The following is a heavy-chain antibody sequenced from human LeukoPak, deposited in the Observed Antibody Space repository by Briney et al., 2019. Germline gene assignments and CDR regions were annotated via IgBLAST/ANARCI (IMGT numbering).Heavy chain of an antibody. CDR2: ISSSSSYI. V-gene: IGHV3-21*01. CDR1: GFTFSSYS. CDR3: ARDQGYCSGGSCYPGY. Sequence: GGSLRLSCAASGFTFSSYSMSWVRQAPGKGLEWVSSISSSSSYIYYADSVKGRFTISRDNAKNSLYLQMNSLRAEDTAVYYCARDQGYCSGGSCYPGYWGQGTLVTVSS. J-gene: IGHJ4*02. D-gene: IGHD2-15*01.